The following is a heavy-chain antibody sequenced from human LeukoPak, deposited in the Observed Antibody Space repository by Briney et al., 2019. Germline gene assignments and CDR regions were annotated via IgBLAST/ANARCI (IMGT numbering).Heavy chain of an antibody. CDR1: GYTLTSYG. D-gene: IGHD4-17*01. J-gene: IGHJ4*02. CDR3: ARDGLDYGDYGYDY. Sequence: AASVKVSCKASGYTLTSYGISWVRQAPGQGLEWMGWISAYNGNTNYAQKLQGRVTVTTDTSTSTAYMELRSLRSDDTAVYYCARDGLDYGDYGYDYWGQGTLVTVSS. CDR2: ISAYNGNT. V-gene: IGHV1-18*01.